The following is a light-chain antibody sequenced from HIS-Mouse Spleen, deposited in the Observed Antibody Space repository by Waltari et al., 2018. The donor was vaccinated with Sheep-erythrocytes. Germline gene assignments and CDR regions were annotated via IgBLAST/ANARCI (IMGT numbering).Light chain of an antibody. CDR3: SSYAGSNNWV. J-gene: IGLJ3*02. CDR2: AVS. Sequence: QSALTQPPSASGSPGQSVTISCTGTSSDVGGYNYVSWYQQHPGKAPKLMIYAVSKRPAVFPDRFSGSKSGNTASLTVSGLQAEDEADYYCSSYAGSNNWVFGGGTKLTVL. V-gene: IGLV2-8*01. CDR1: SSDVGGYNY.